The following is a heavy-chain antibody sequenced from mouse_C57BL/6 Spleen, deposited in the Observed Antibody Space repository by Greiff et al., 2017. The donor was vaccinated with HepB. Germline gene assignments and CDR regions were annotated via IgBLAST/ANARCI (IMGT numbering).Heavy chain of an antibody. CDR3: ARWGYGSPDY. D-gene: IGHD1-1*01. Sequence: VQRVESGAELARPGASVKLSCKASGYTFTSYGISWVKQRTGQGLEWIGEIYPRSGNTYYNEKFKGKATLTADKSSSTAYMELRSLTSEDSAVYFCARWGYGSPDYWGQGTSVTVSS. J-gene: IGHJ4*01. V-gene: IGHV1-81*01. CDR1: GYTFTSYG. CDR2: IYPRSGNT.